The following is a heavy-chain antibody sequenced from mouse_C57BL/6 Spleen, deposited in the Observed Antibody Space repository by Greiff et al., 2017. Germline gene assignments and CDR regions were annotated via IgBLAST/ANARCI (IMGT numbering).Heavy chain of an antibody. D-gene: IGHD2-1*01. J-gene: IGHJ1*03. Sequence: QVQLKQPGTELVKPGASVKLSCKASGYTFTSYWMHWVKQRPGQGLEWIGNINPSNGGTNYNEKFKSKATLTVDKSSSTAYMQLSSLTSEDSAVYYCARGIYYGNYDWYFDVWGTGTTVTVSS. CDR1: GYTFTSYW. CDR3: ARGIYYGNYDWYFDV. V-gene: IGHV1-53*01. CDR2: INPSNGGT.